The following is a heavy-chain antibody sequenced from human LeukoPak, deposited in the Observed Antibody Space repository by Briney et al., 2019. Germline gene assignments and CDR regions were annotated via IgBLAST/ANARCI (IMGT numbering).Heavy chain of an antibody. Sequence: GGSLRLSCAASGFAVSSNYMSWVRQAPGKGLEWVSVIYSGASTYYADSVKGRFTISSDNSKNTLYLQMNSLRADDTPVYYCAGDYYGSGSSYYSGYWGQGTLVTVSS. V-gene: IGHV3-53*01. D-gene: IGHD3-10*01. CDR2: IYSGAST. CDR1: GFAVSSNY. J-gene: IGHJ4*02. CDR3: AGDYYGSGSSYYSGY.